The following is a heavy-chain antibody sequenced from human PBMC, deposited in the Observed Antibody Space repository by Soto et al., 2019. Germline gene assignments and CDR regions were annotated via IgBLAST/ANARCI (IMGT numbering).Heavy chain of an antibody. CDR3: ARGEADILTGYQNAEYYYGMDV. V-gene: IGHV3-23*01. CDR1: GFTFSSYA. D-gene: IGHD3-9*01. J-gene: IGHJ6*02. CDR2: ISGSGGST. Sequence: PGGSLRLSCAASGFTFSSYAMSWVRQAPGKGLEWVSAISGSGGSTYYADSVKGRFTISRDNSKNTLYLQMNSLRAEDTAVYYCARGEADILTGYQNAEYYYGMDVWGQGTTVTVSS.